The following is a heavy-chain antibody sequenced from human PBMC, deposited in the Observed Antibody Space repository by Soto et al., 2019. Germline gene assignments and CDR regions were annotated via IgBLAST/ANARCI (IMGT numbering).Heavy chain of an antibody. D-gene: IGHD7-27*01. Sequence: GGSLRLSCAASGFTFSSYAMSWVRQAPGKGLEWVSAISGSGGSTYYADSVKGRFTISRDNSKNTLYLQMNSLRAEDTAVYYCAKDGELGMEARGHAFDIWGQGTMVTVSS. J-gene: IGHJ3*02. V-gene: IGHV3-23*01. CDR2: ISGSGGST. CDR1: GFTFSSYA. CDR3: AKDGELGMEARGHAFDI.